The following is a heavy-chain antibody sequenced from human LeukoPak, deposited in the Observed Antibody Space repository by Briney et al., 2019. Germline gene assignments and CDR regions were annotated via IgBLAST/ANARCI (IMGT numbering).Heavy chain of an antibody. CDR3: ARHSDNSCGYLDY. J-gene: IGHJ4*02. V-gene: IGHV4-59*08. CDR2: IYYSGNT. D-gene: IGHD5-18*01. CDR1: GGSISTYY. Sequence: SETLSLTCTVSGGSISTYYWTWIRQPPGKGLEWIGYIYYSGNTNYNPSLKSRVTISVDTSKNQFSLKLSSVTAADTAVYYCARHSDNSCGYLDYWGQGTLVTVSS.